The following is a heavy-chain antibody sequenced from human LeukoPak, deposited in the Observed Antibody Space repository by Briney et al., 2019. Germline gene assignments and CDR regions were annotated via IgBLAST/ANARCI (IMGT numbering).Heavy chain of an antibody. D-gene: IGHD4-23*01. CDR3: ARAAYGSNSELDY. Sequence: GGSLRLSCAASGFTFSRFAMSWVRQAPGKGLEWVATIKQDGSEKYYVDSVKGRFTISRDTAKNSLYLQMNRLRAEDTAVYYCARAAYGSNSELDYWGQGTLVTVSS. CDR2: IKQDGSEK. J-gene: IGHJ4*02. CDR1: GFTFSRFA. V-gene: IGHV3-7*01.